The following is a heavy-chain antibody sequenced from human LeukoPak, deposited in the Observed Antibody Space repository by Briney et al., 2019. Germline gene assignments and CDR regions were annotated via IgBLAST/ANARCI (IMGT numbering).Heavy chain of an antibody. D-gene: IGHD3-16*01. CDR3: TTGPRYDYVWGSYRFFDY. CDR1: GFTFSNAW. J-gene: IGHJ4*02. Sequence: GGSLRLSCAASGFTFSNAWMSWVRQAPGKGLEWVGRIKSETDGGTTDYAAPVKGRFTISRDDSKNTLYLQMNSLKTEDTAVYYCTTGPRYDYVWGSYRFFDYWGQGTLVTVSS. CDR2: IKSETDGGTT. V-gene: IGHV3-15*01.